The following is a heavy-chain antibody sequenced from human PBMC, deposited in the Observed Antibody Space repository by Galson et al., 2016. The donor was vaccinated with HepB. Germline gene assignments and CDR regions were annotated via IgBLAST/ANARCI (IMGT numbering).Heavy chain of an antibody. CDR1: GFPFSAYG. V-gene: IGHV3-30*03. Sequence: SLRLSCAASGFPFSAYGMSWVRQAPGKGLEWVSDISYDASSLHYADSVKGRFTVSRDNSGHTLYLQMNSLIPEDTAVYYCVVSVYYLWGQGALVTVSS. J-gene: IGHJ5*02. D-gene: IGHD3-22*01. CDR2: ISYDASSL. CDR3: VVSVYYL.